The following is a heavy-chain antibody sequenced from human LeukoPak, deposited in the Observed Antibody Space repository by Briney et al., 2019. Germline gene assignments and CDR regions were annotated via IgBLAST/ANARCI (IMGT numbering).Heavy chain of an antibody. Sequence: GGSLRLSCAASGFIFNNYAMSWVRQAPGKGLEWVSAITDSGGDTYHADSVKGRFTISRDNSRNTLYLQMNGLRVEDSAVYHCAKGSQSSRPYCFDFWGQGTLVTVSS. J-gene: IGHJ4*02. D-gene: IGHD6-19*01. CDR2: ITDSGGDT. CDR3: AKGSQSSRPYCFDF. CDR1: GFIFNNYA. V-gene: IGHV3-23*01.